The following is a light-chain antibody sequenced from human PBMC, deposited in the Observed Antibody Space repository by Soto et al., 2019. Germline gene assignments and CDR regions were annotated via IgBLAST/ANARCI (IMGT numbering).Light chain of an antibody. Sequence: DIQMTQSPAALSASVGDRVTLTFRASQNIGTSLAWYQQKPGRAPKVLIYDVSTLERGVPSRFSGSQFGSEFTLTISGLQPDDSATYYCQQYNTFWTFGQGTKVDIK. J-gene: IGKJ1*01. CDR2: DVS. CDR1: QNIGTS. V-gene: IGKV1-5*01. CDR3: QQYNTFWT.